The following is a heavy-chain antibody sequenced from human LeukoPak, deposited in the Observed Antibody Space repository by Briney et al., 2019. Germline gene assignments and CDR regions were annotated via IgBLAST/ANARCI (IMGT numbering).Heavy chain of an antibody. Sequence: SETLSLTCTLSGGSISSTSNYWGWICKPPGKGLEWIGSIYYSGSTYYIPYLKSRVPISVDTSKHQFPLKLRSVTAPDTAVYYCASGRLGLCSRTNCYDDDFDIWGQGTMVTVSS. CDR2: IYYSGST. CDR3: ASGRLGLCSRTNCYDDDFDI. J-gene: IGHJ3*02. D-gene: IGHD2-2*01. V-gene: IGHV4-39*01. CDR1: GGSISSTSNY.